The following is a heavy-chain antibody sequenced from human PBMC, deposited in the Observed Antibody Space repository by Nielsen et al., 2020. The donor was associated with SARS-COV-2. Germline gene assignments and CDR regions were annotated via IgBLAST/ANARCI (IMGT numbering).Heavy chain of an antibody. J-gene: IGHJ2*01. Sequence: SETLSLTCTVSGGSISSGGYYWSWIRQHPGKGLEWIGYIYYSGSTYYNPSLKSRVTISVDTSKNQFSLKLSSVTAADTAVYYCARVLVGKYSSSSRYFDLWGRGTLVTVSS. V-gene: IGHV4-31*03. D-gene: IGHD6-6*01. CDR3: ARVLVGKYSSSSRYFDL. CDR2: IYYSGST. CDR1: GGSISSGGYY.